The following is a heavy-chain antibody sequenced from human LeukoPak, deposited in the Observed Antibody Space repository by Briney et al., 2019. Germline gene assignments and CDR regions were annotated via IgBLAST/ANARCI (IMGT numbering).Heavy chain of an antibody. J-gene: IGHJ3*02. CDR3: ARDLVPTSPEHAFAI. Sequence: ASVKVSCKASGYTFSSYGISWVRQAPGQGLEWMGWICAYNGNTNYAQKLQGRVTMTTDPSTSTVYMELRSLRSDDTAVYYCARDLVPTSPEHAFAIWGQGTMVTVSS. D-gene: IGHD5-12*01. CDR2: ICAYNGNT. CDR1: GYTFSSYG. V-gene: IGHV1-18*01.